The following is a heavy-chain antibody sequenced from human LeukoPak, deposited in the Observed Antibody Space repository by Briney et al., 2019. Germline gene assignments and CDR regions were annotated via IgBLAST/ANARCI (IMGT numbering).Heavy chain of an antibody. CDR1: GFTFSYCW. D-gene: IGHD3-10*01. J-gene: IGHJ4*02. CDR3: AKDRWDYYGSGSPLDY. CDR2: IKQDGSEK. V-gene: IGHV3-7*01. Sequence: GGSLRLSCAASGFTFSYCWMSWVRQAPGKGLEWVANIKQDGSEKNYVDSVKGRFTISRDNSKNTLYLQMNSLRAEDTAVYYCAKDRWDYYGSGSPLDYWGQGTLVTVSS.